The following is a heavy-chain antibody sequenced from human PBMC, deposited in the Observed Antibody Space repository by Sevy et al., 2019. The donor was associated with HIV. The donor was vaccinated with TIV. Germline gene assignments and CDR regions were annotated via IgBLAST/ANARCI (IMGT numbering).Heavy chain of an antibody. D-gene: IGHD1-1*01. CDR1: GFNINNYD. CDR3: TGEATGTGFDY. J-gene: IGHJ4*02. CDR2: IGTSGDT. V-gene: IGHV3-13*01. Sequence: GGSLRLSCEASGFNINNYDLHWVRHVEGKGLEWVSVIGTSGDTYYSASVEGRLTTSRDNAKSSFYLHMHSLRAGDTAVYYCTGEATGTGFDYWGQGTPVTVSS.